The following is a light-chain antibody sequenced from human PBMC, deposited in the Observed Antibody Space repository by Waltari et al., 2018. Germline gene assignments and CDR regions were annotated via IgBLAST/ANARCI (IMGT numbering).Light chain of an antibody. CDR2: DVR. J-gene: IGLJ2*01. CDR3: SSYSRTSTLVV. V-gene: IGLV2-14*03. CDR1: ISDVGGYNY. Sequence: QTDLPQPPSVSGSPGQTITFSYTGDISDVGGYNYVSWYQQQPGKAPSLMIYDVRIRPSGVSNRFSGSKSGNTASLTISGLQAEDEADYYCSSYSRTSTLVVFGGGTKLAVL.